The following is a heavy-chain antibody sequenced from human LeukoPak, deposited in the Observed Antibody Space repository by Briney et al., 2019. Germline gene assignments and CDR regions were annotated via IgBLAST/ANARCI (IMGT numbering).Heavy chain of an antibody. CDR3: AKGGIHRGYYYYYMDV. Sequence: PGGTLRLSCAASGFTFSSYGMSWVRQAPGKGLEWVSAISGSGGSTYYADSVKGRFTISRDNAKNSLYLQMNSLRAEDTALYYCAKGGIHRGYYYYYMDVWGKGTTVTIPS. D-gene: IGHD6-13*01. CDR2: ISGSGGST. CDR1: GFTFSSYG. V-gene: IGHV3-23*01. J-gene: IGHJ6*03.